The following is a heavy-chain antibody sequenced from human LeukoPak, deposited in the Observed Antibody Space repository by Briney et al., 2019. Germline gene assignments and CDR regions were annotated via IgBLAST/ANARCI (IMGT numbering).Heavy chain of an antibody. D-gene: IGHD6-13*01. CDR3: ARENRYSSDY. CDR2: ISYDGSNK. J-gene: IGHJ4*02. V-gene: IGHV3-30*04. Sequence: PGRSLRLSCVASGFTFSSYAMHWVRQAPGKGLEWVAVISYDGSNKYYADSVKGRFTISRDNSKNTLYLQMNSLRAEDTAVYYCARENRYSSDYWGQGTLVTVSS. CDR1: GFTFSSYA.